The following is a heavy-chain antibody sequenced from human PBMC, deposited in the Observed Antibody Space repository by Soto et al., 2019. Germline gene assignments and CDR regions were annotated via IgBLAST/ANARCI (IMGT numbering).Heavy chain of an antibody. J-gene: IGHJ4*02. CDR3: AKEGYYYDSSGYYDY. CDR1: GFTFSSYG. CDR2: ISYDGSNK. D-gene: IGHD3-22*01. Sequence: SLRLSCAASGFTFSSYGMHWVRQAPGKGLEWVAVISYDGSNKYYADSVKGRFTISRDNSKNTLYLQMNSLRAEDTAVYYCAKEGYYYDSSGYYDYWGQGXLVTVSS. V-gene: IGHV3-30*18.